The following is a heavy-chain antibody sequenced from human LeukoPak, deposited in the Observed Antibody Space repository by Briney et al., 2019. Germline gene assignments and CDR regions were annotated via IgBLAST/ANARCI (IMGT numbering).Heavy chain of an antibody. CDR2: MSSTSSYT. Sequence: PGGSLRLSFAASGFTFRDYYMSWIRQAPGKGLEWVSSMSSTSSYTNYADSVKGRFTISRDNAKNSLYLQMNSLRAEDTAVYYCARGHSGSYQRTDAFDIWGQGTMVTVSS. CDR1: GFTFRDYY. D-gene: IGHD1-26*01. CDR3: ARGHSGSYQRTDAFDI. J-gene: IGHJ3*02. V-gene: IGHV3-11*06.